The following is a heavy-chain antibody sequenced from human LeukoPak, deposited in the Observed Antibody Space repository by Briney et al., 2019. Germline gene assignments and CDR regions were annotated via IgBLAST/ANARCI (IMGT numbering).Heavy chain of an antibody. CDR1: GYSISSGYY. V-gene: IGHV4-38-2*02. J-gene: IGHJ4*02. CDR2: IYHSGST. D-gene: IGHD2-2*01. CDR3: ARVPRSYCSSTSCCRFI. Sequence: SETLSLTCTVSGYSISSGYYWGWIRPPPGKGLEWIGSIYHSGSTYYNPSLKSRVTISVDTSKNQFSLKLSSVTAADTAVYYCARVPRSYCSSTSCCRFIWGQGTLVTVSS.